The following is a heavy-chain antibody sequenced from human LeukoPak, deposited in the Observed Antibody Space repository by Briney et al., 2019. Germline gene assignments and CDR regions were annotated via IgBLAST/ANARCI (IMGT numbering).Heavy chain of an antibody. CDR3: ARSRDSIAGAGDFDY. Sequence: SETLSLTCTVSGGSISSSSYYWGWIRQPPGKGLEWIGSIYYSGSTYYNPSLKSRVTISVDTSKNQFSLKLSSVTAADTAVYYCARSRDSIAGAGDFDYWGQGTLVTVSS. D-gene: IGHD2-21*02. CDR2: IYYSGST. J-gene: IGHJ4*02. CDR1: GGSISSSSYY. V-gene: IGHV4-39*01.